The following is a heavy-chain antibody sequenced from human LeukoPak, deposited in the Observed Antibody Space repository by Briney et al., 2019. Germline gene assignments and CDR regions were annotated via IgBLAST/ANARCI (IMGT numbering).Heavy chain of an antibody. V-gene: IGHV3-48*04. D-gene: IGHD6-13*01. J-gene: IGHJ1*01. CDR2: ISSSSSTI. CDR1: GFTFSSYN. CDR3: ARVRAPYSSSWLPAEYFQH. Sequence: GGSLRLSCAASGFTFSSYNLNWVRQAPGKGLEWVSYISSSSSTIYYADSVKGRFTISRDNAKNSLYLQMNSLRAEDTAVYYCARVRAPYSSSWLPAEYFQHWGQGTLVTVSS.